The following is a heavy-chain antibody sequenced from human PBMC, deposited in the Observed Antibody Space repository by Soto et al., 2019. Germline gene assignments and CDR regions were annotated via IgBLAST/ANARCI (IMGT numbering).Heavy chain of an antibody. V-gene: IGHV1-69*13. Sequence: SVKVSCKASGGTFSSYDISWVRQAPGQGVEWMGGIIPIFGTANYAQKFQGRVTITADESTSTAYMELSSLRSEDTAVYYCARGGYSSGWYSSDAFDIWGQGTMVTVSS. D-gene: IGHD6-19*01. CDR1: GGTFSSYD. J-gene: IGHJ3*02. CDR2: IIPIFGTA. CDR3: ARGGYSSGWYSSDAFDI.